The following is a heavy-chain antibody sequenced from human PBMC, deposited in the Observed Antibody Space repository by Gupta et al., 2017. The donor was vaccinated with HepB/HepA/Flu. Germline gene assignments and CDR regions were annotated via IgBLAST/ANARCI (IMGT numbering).Heavy chain of an antibody. CDR2: IFYSGKT. Sequence: QLHLQESGPGLVKPSATLSLTCTVSGASITNSNYYWGWIRQPPGKGLEWIGSIFYSGKTYYSPSLTSQAMISVNTSKNQFSLELTSVTATDTAMDDCARHLTPFTWGWFDPWGQGMLVTVSS. CDR3: ARHLTPFTWGWFDP. D-gene: IGHD3-9*01. V-gene: IGHV4-39*01. CDR1: GASITNSNYY. J-gene: IGHJ5*02.